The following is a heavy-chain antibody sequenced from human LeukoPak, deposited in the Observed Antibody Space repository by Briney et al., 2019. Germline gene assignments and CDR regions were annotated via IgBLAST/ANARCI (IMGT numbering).Heavy chain of an antibody. Sequence: SETLSLSCTVSGGSISTYYWSWIRQPPGKGLEWIGYIYYSGSTNYNPSLKSRVSISEDRSKNQFSLRLSSVTAADTAVYFCASVPYDSSGYAPFDYWGQGTLVTVSS. D-gene: IGHD3-22*01. CDR2: IYYSGST. J-gene: IGHJ4*02. CDR3: ASVPYDSSGYAPFDY. V-gene: IGHV4-59*01. CDR1: GGSISTYY.